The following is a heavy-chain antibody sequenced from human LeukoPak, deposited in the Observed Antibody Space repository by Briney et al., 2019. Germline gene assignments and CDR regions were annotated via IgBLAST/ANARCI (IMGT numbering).Heavy chain of an antibody. J-gene: IGHJ4*02. Sequence: SETLSLTCTVSGGSITGYYWSWIRQPPGKGLEWIGYMYYSGSSYYNPSLKSRVTISVDTSKNQFSLKLSSMTAADTAVYYCASYSNSWYYFDYWGQGTLVTVSS. CDR2: MYYSGSS. D-gene: IGHD6-13*01. V-gene: IGHV4-59*01. CDR3: ASYSNSWYYFDY. CDR1: GGSITGYY.